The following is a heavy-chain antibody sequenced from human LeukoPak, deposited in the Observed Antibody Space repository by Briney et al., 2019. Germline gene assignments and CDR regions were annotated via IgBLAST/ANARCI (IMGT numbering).Heavy chain of an antibody. CDR1: GYTFTSYY. D-gene: IGHD6-13*01. CDR2: INPSGGST. V-gene: IGHV1-46*01. J-gene: IGHJ4*02. CDR3: AIGISSSWYYFDY. Sequence: ASVKVSCKASGYTFTSYYMHWVRQAPGQGLEWMGIINPSGGSTSYAQKFQGRVTMTRDTSISTAYMELSRLRSDDTAVYYCAIGISSSWYYFDYWGQGTLVTVSS.